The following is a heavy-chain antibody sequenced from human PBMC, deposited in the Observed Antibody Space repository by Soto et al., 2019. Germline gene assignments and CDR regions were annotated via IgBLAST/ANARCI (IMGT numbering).Heavy chain of an antibody. D-gene: IGHD5-12*01. CDR3: VRVVAIPGYPDN. CDR2: IVPIVDTS. Sequence: QVQLVQSGAEVRQPASSVKVSCKTSGGTFSSYAISWVRQAPGQGLEWVGGIVPIVDTSTYPQKFQGRVTITADESTSTAYMELSSLRSDDTAIYYCVRVVAIPGYPDNWGQGTLVTVSS. J-gene: IGHJ4*02. CDR1: GGTFSSYA. V-gene: IGHV1-69*12.